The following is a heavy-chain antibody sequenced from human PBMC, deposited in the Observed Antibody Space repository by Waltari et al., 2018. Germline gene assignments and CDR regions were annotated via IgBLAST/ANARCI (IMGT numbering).Heavy chain of an antibody. D-gene: IGHD4-17*01. Sequence: QVQLVESGGGVVQPGRSLRLSCVASGFTFRDHGMLWVRPAPGMGLEWVSLIWHDGTYKYYADSVKGRFSISRDNSKNMVYLQMNGLRAEDTAVYFCASMATTSDFDYWGQGALVTVSS. V-gene: IGHV3-33*01. CDR2: IWHDGTYK. CDR1: GFTFRDHG. J-gene: IGHJ4*02. CDR3: ASMATTSDFDY.